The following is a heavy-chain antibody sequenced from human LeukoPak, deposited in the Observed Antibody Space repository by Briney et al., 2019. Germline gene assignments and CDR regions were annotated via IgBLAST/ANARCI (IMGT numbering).Heavy chain of an antibody. Sequence: PGGSLRLSCAASGFTFSSYAMSWVRQAPGKGLEWVSAISGSGGSTYYADSVKGRFTISRDISKNTLYLQMNSLRAEDTAMYYCTRQAGSGYYNDYYMDVWGKGTTVTVSS. CDR2: ISGSGGST. V-gene: IGHV3-23*01. CDR1: GFTFSSYA. D-gene: IGHD3-3*01. J-gene: IGHJ6*03. CDR3: TRQAGSGYYNDYYMDV.